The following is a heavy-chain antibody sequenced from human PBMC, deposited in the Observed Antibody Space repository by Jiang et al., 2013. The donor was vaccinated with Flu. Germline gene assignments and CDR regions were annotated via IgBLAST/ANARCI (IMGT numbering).Heavy chain of an antibody. CDR2: VSGSGYTT. CDR1: GFTFRDYA. D-gene: IGHD3-22*01. V-gene: IGHV3-23*04. CDR3: AKGHYDSPPLVFDV. Sequence: VQLVESGGTLLQPGGSLRLSCAASGFTFRDYAMNWVRQAPGKGLAWVSSVSGSGYTTYYADSVQGRFTISRDNSRNTLYLEMHSLSADGTATYYCAKGHYDSPPLVFDVWGHGTLVTVSS. J-gene: IGHJ3*01.